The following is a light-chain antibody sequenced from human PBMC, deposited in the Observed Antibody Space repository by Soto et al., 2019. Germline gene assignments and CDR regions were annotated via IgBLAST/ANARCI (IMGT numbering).Light chain of an antibody. J-gene: IGLJ1*01. V-gene: IGLV1-47*01. Sequence: QLVLTQPPSASGTPGQRVTISCSESSSNIGSNYVYWYQQLPGTAPKLLIYRNNQRPSGVPDRFSGSKSGTSASLAISGLRSEDEADYYCAAWDDSLSGLYVFGTGTKLTVL. CDR1: SSNIGSNY. CDR2: RNN. CDR3: AAWDDSLSGLYV.